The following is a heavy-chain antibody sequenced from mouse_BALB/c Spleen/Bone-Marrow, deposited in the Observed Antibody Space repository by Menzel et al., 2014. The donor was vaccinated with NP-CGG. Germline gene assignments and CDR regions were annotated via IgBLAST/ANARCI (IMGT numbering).Heavy chain of an antibody. Sequence: QVQLQQSGPGLVAPSQSLSITCTVSGFSLTSYGVHWVRQPPGKGLEWLGVIWDGGSTNYNSALMSRLSISKDNSKSQVFLKMNSLQTDDTAMYYCAREHYGSSYSYAMDYWGQGTSVTVSS. CDR2: IWDGGST. V-gene: IGHV2-9*02. J-gene: IGHJ4*01. CDR1: GFSLTSYG. D-gene: IGHD1-1*01. CDR3: AREHYGSSYSYAMDY.